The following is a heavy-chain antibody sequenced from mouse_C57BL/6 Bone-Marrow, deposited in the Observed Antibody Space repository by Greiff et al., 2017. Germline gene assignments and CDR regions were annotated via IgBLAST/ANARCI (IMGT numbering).Heavy chain of an antibody. CDR3: ARDLLYYYGSSYFDY. V-gene: IGHV1-42*01. J-gene: IGHJ2*01. CDR2: INPSTGGT. D-gene: IGHD1-1*01. CDR1: GYSFTGYY. Sequence: VQLKQSGPELVKPGASVKISCKASGYSFTGYYMNWVKQSPEKSLEWIGEINPSTGGTTYNQKFKAKATLTVDKSSSTAYMQLKSLTSEDSAVYYCARDLLYYYGSSYFDYWGQGTTLTVSS.